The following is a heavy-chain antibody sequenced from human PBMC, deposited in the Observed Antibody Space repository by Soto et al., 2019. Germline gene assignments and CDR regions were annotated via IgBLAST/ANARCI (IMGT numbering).Heavy chain of an antibody. V-gene: IGHV3-48*03. J-gene: IGHJ4*02. CDR2: ISSSGSTI. CDR3: ARDLPTYSSSWFDTPSTFDY. Sequence: LRLSCAASGFTFSSYEMNWVRQAPGKGLEWVSYISSSGSTIYYADSVKGRFTISRDNAKNSLYLQMNSLRAEDTAVYYCARDLPTYSSSWFDTPSTFDYWGQGTLVTVSS. D-gene: IGHD6-13*01. CDR1: GFTFSSYE.